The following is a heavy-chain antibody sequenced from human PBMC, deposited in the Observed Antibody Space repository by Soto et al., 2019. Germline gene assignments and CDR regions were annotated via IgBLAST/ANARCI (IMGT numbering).Heavy chain of an antibody. D-gene: IGHD1-26*01. V-gene: IGHV1-2*02. CDR3: GRGRSGQIVVFF. CDR2: IGPETGAT. CDR1: GYTFTGHY. J-gene: IGHJ4*02. Sequence: ASVKVSCKASGYTFTGHYIHWVRQAPEQGPEWMGEIGPETGATRYAQKFRGRVTMTRDMSITTVYMELNNLSPDDTAVYYCGRGRSGQIVVFFWGQGTPVTVSS.